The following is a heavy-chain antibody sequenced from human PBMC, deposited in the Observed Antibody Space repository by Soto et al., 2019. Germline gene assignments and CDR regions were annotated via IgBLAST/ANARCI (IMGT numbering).Heavy chain of an antibody. CDR1: GGSFSGYS. CDR3: ARAVAVYCSCGICYFGRGVFDY. J-gene: IGHJ4*02. D-gene: IGHD2-15*01. Sequence: SETLSLTCAVYGGSFSGYSWNWIRQPPGKGLEWIGEINHSGSTNYNPSLKSRVTISVDTSKNQFSLKLSSVTAADRAVYYCARAVAVYCSCGICYFGRGVFDYWGQGTMVTVSS. CDR2: INHSGST. V-gene: IGHV4-34*01.